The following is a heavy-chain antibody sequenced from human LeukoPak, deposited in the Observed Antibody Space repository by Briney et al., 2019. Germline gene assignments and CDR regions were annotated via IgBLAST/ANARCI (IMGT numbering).Heavy chain of an antibody. Sequence: QPGRSLRLSCAAYGFTFSSYGMHWVRQAPGKGLEWVAVISYDGSNKYYADSVKGRFTISRDNSKNTLYLQMNSLRAEDTAVYYCAKVEVVAATTYYYYGMDVWGQGTTVTVSS. CDR1: GFTFSSYG. D-gene: IGHD2-15*01. CDR2: ISYDGSNK. V-gene: IGHV3-30*18. J-gene: IGHJ6*02. CDR3: AKVEVVAATTYYYYGMDV.